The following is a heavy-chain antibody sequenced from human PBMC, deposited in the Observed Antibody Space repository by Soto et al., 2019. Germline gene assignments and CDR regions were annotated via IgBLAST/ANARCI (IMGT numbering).Heavy chain of an antibody. J-gene: IGHJ5*02. D-gene: IGHD3-10*01. V-gene: IGHV3-23*01. CDR1: GFTFSSYA. Sequence: PGGSLRLSCAASGFTFSSYAMSWVRQAPGKGLEWVSAISGSGGSTYYADSVKGRFTISRDNSKNTLYLQMNSLRAEDTAVYYCAKEHRGLISRSNWFDPWGQGTLVNVSS. CDR3: AKEHRGLISRSNWFDP. CDR2: ISGSGGST.